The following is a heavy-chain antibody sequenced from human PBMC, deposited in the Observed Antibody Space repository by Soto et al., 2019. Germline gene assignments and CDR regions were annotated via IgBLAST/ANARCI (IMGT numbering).Heavy chain of an antibody. Sequence: PGGSLRLSCAASGFTFSSYWMSWVRQAPGKGLEWVANIKQDGSEKYYVDSVKGRFTISRDNAKNSLYLQMNSLRAEDTAVYYCARSTVNWNDVDGVRDWYFDLWGRGTLVTVSS. J-gene: IGHJ2*01. D-gene: IGHD1-1*01. CDR1: GFTFSSYW. V-gene: IGHV3-7*01. CDR3: ARSTVNWNDVDGVRDWYFDL. CDR2: IKQDGSEK.